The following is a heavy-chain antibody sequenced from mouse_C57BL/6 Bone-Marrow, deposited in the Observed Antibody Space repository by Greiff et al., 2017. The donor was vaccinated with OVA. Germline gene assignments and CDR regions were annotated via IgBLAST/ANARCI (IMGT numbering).Heavy chain of an antibody. V-gene: IGHV1-74*01. CDR1: GYTFTSYW. CDR3: AIEAYYSNYPFAY. CDR2: IHPSDSDT. D-gene: IGHD2-5*01. J-gene: IGHJ3*01. Sequence: QVQLKQPGAELVKPGASVKVSCKASGYTFTSYWMHWVKQRPGQGLEWIGRIHPSDSDTNYNQKFKGKATLTVDKASSTAYMQLSSLTSEDSAVYYCAIEAYYSNYPFAYWGQGTLVTVSA.